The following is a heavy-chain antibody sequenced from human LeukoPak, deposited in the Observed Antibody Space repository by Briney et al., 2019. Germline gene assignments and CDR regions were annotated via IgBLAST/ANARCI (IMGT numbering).Heavy chain of an antibody. D-gene: IGHD6-6*01. V-gene: IGHV3-11*04. CDR1: GVTFTDYY. J-gene: IGHJ4*02. CDR3: GGEPYGTSSDRLDY. Sequence: GGSLRLSCAASGVTFTDYYLSWIRQAPGKGLEWVAYISSTGSLMYYAPSVKGRFTISRDNAQNLVYLQMNSLRAEDTAVYYCGGEPYGTSSDRLDYWGQGTLVTVSS. CDR2: ISSTGSLM.